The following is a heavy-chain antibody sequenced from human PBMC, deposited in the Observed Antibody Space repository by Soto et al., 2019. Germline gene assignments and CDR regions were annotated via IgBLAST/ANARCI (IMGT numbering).Heavy chain of an antibody. CDR3: AREGIAAAGTYYYYGMDV. Sequence: AASVKVSCKASGGTFSSYAISWVRQAPGQGLEWMGGIIPIFGTANYAQKFQGRVTITADKSTSTAYMELSSLRSEDTAVYYCAREGIAAAGTYYYYGMDVWGQGTTVTVSS. D-gene: IGHD6-13*01. CDR2: IIPIFGTA. J-gene: IGHJ6*02. CDR1: GGTFSSYA. V-gene: IGHV1-69*06.